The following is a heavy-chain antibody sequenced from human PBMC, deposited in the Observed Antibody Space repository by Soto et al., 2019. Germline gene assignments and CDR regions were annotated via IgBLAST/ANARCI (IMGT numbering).Heavy chain of an antibody. J-gene: IGHJ6*02. Sequence: GASVKVSCKASGGTFSSYAISWVRQAPGQGLEWMGGIIPIFGKANNAQKFQGRVTITADESTSTAYMELSSLRSEDTAVYYCARDDAAGCSGGSCYPRDFYYYYYGMDVWGQGTTVTVSS. V-gene: IGHV1-69*13. CDR2: IIPIFGKA. CDR3: ARDDAAGCSGGSCYPRDFYYYYYGMDV. D-gene: IGHD2-15*01. CDR1: GGTFSSYA.